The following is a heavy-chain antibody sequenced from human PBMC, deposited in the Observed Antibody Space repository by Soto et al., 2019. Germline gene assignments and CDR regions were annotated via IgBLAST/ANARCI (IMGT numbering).Heavy chain of an antibody. J-gene: IGHJ6*03. Sequence: SETLSLTCTVSGGSISSYYWSWIRQPPGKGLEWIGYIYYSGSTNYNPSLKSRVTISVDTSKNQFSLKLSSVTAADTAVYYCARRTPYTIYYYYYMDVWGKGTTVTVSS. D-gene: IGHD2-2*02. CDR3: ARRTPYTIYYYYYMDV. CDR1: GGSISSYY. CDR2: IYYSGST. V-gene: IGHV4-59*08.